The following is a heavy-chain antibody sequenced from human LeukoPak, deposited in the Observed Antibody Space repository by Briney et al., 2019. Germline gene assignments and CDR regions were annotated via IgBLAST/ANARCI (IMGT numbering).Heavy chain of an antibody. CDR3: ARGGSGSYYIYYYMDV. Sequence: ASVKVSCKASGYTFTGYYMHWVRQAPGQGLEWMGWINPNSGGTNYAQKFQGRVTMTRDTSISTAYMELSRLRSDDTAVYYCARGGSGSYYIYYYMDVWGKGTTVTISS. J-gene: IGHJ6*03. D-gene: IGHD3-10*01. CDR2: INPNSGGT. V-gene: IGHV1-2*02. CDR1: GYTFTGYY.